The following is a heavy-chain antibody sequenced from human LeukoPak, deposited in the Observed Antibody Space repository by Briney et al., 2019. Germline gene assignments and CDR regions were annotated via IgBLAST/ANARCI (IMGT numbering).Heavy chain of an antibody. D-gene: IGHD3-22*01. V-gene: IGHV4-39*02. Sequence: PSETLSLTCNVSSGSITDNNYYWGWIRQPPGKGLEWIGRINYSETTYYSPSLKSRITISVDTSTNHFSLKVTSVNAADTAVYYCASLTHSYYADPAGYYPFYYMDVWGKGTTVTVSS. CDR1: SGSITDNNYY. CDR2: INYSETT. CDR3: ASLTHSYYADPAGYYPFYYMDV. J-gene: IGHJ6*03.